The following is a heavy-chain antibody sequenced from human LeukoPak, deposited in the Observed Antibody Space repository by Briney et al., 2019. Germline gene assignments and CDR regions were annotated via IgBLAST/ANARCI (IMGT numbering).Heavy chain of an antibody. Sequence: PSETLSLTCTVSGGSLNNYYWSWIRQPPGKGLEWIGYIYYSGSTTYNPSLKSRVTISVDTYKNQFSLKLSSVTAADTAVYYCARVPYSSSPAWGRGTLVTVSS. D-gene: IGHD6-13*01. V-gene: IGHV4-59*01. J-gene: IGHJ5*02. CDR3: ARVPYSSSPA. CDR2: IYYSGST. CDR1: GGSLNNYY.